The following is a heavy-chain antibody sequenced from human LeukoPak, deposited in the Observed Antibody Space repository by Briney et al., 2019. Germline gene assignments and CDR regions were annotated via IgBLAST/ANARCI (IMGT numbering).Heavy chain of an antibody. V-gene: IGHV3-43*01. Sequence: GGSLRLSCAASGFTFDDYTMHWVRQAPGKGLEWVSLISWDGGSTYYADSVKGRFTISRDNSKNSLYLQMNSLRTEDTALYYCAKAGPYGDYAMIDYWGQGTLVTVSS. CDR1: GFTFDDYT. CDR2: ISWDGGST. CDR3: AKAGPYGDYAMIDY. D-gene: IGHD4-17*01. J-gene: IGHJ4*02.